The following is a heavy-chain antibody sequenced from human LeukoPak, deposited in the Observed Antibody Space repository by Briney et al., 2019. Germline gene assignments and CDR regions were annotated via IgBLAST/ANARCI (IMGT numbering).Heavy chain of an antibody. V-gene: IGHV3-33*01. CDR1: GSTFSASD. CDR3: ARGPLNTFCVDA. CDR2: IWHDESIK. Sequence: GGSLSLSCGASGSTFSASDMPWVRQAPGKGLEWVAVIWHDESIKSYAASVKGRFTVSKDNCKTSLYLQMTSLRAEDPALYYWARGPLNTFCVDAWSQGTTVTVSS. J-gene: IGHJ6*02.